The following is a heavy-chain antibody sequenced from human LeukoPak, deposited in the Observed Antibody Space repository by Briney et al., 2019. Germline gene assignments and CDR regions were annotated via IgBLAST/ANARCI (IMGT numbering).Heavy chain of an antibody. CDR1: GGSISSGDYY. J-gene: IGHJ3*02. CDR3: AREGSTTHHDAFDI. Sequence: SQTLSLTCTVSGGSISSGDYYWSWIRQPPGKGLEWIGYIYYSGSTYYNPSLKSRVTISVDTSKNQFSLKLSSVTAADTAVYYCAREGSTTHHDAFDIWGQGTMVTVSS. CDR2: IYYSGST. D-gene: IGHD2-2*01. V-gene: IGHV4-30-4*08.